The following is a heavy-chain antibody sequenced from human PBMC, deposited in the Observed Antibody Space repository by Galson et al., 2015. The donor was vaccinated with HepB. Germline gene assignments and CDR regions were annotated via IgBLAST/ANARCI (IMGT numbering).Heavy chain of an antibody. J-gene: IGHJ4*02. D-gene: IGHD4-17*01. CDR2: IKSKTDDGTT. Sequence: SLRLSCAASGFTFSNAWMSWVRQAPGKGLEWVGRIKSKTDDGTTDYAAPVKGRFTISRDDSKNTLYLQMNSLKTEDTAVYYCTTYYGDSLPPVLYYFDYWGQGTLVTVSS. CDR3: TTYYGDSLPPVLYYFDY. V-gene: IGHV3-15*01. CDR1: GFTFSNAW.